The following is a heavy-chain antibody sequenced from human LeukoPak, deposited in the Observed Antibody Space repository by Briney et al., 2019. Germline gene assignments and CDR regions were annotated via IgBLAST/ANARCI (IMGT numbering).Heavy chain of an antibody. J-gene: IGHJ5*02. CDR3: ARRSGGYSGYDPARWFDP. V-gene: IGHV5-51*01. CDR2: IYPGDSNI. Sequence: GESLKISCKGSGYSFTNYWIGWVRQMPGKGLEWMRIIYPGDSNIRYSPSFQGQVTISADKSISTAYLQWSSLEASDSAMYYCARRSGGYSGYDPARWFDPWGQGTLVTVSS. D-gene: IGHD5-12*01. CDR1: GYSFTNYW.